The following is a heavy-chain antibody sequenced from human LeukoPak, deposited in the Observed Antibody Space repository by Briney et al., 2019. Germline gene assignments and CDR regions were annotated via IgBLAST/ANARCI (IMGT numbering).Heavy chain of an antibody. V-gene: IGHV1-69*04. Sequence: SVKVSCKASGGTFSSYAISWVRQAPGQGLEWMGRIIPILGIANYAQKFQGRVTITADKSTSTAYMELSSLRSEDTAVYYCARLLWFGESNHNWFDPWGQGTLVTVSS. CDR1: GGTFSSYA. CDR3: ARLLWFGESNHNWFDP. CDR2: IIPILGIA. J-gene: IGHJ5*02. D-gene: IGHD3-10*01.